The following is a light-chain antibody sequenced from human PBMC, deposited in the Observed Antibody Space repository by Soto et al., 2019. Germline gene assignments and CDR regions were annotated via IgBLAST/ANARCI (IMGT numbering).Light chain of an antibody. Sequence: QSVLTQPPSVSGAPGQRVTISCTGSSSNIGAGFDVHWYHQIAGTAPKLMIYEVSNRPSGVSNRFSGSKSGNTASLTISGLQAEDEADYYCSSYTSSSTLVFGGGTKVTVL. J-gene: IGLJ2*01. V-gene: IGLV1-40*01. CDR3: SSYTSSSTLV. CDR2: EVS. CDR1: SSNIGAGFD.